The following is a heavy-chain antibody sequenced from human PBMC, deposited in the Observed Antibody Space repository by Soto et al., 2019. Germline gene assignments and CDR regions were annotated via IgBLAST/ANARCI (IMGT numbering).Heavy chain of an antibody. V-gene: IGHV1-46*01. D-gene: IGHD2-15*01. CDR2: INPSGGST. CDR1: GYTFTSYY. J-gene: IGHJ4*02. CDR3: ARGEGYCSGGSCYSEDYFDY. Sequence: QVQLVQSGAEVKKPGASVKVSCKASGYTFTSYYMHWVRQAPGQGLEWMGIINPSGGSTSYAQKFQGRLTMTRDTSASTVYMERSSLRSEDTAVYYCARGEGYCSGGSCYSEDYFDYWGQGTLVTVSS.